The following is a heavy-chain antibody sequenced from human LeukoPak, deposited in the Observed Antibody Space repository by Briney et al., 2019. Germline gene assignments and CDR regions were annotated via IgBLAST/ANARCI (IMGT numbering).Heavy chain of an antibody. V-gene: IGHV3-23*01. Sequence: PGGSLRLSCAASGFTFSSYAMSWVRQAPGKGLEWVSAISGSGGSTYYADSVKGRFTISRDNSKHTLYLQLNSLRAEDTAVYYCAKTTSQYDFWSGYYPLPDYWGQGTLVTVSS. CDR2: ISGSGGST. CDR3: AKTTSQYDFWSGYYPLPDY. J-gene: IGHJ4*02. D-gene: IGHD3-3*01. CDR1: GFTFSSYA.